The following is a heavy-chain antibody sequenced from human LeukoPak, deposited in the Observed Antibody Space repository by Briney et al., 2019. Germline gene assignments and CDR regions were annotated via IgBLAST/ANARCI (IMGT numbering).Heavy chain of an antibody. J-gene: IGHJ4*02. Sequence: SETLSLTGNGSGASMSSNYWSWIPHPPGKGRMGIGYIYHSGNTNDRPSIESRVTMSVDESKNPFSLRVHFVSAADTAVYYCASTRRAAVAGRFDSWGPGTLVTVSS. D-gene: IGHD6-19*01. CDR1: GASMSSNY. CDR2: IYHSGNT. V-gene: IGHV4-4*09. CDR3: ASTRRAAVAGRFDS.